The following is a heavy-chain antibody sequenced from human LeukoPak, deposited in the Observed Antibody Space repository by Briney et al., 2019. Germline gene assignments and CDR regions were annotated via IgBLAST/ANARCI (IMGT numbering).Heavy chain of an antibody. CDR3: ARGPGGYRGGSGD. CDR1: GGSFSGYY. D-gene: IGHD5-12*01. V-gene: IGHV4-34*01. Sequence: SETLSLTCAVYGGSFSGYYWSWIRQPPGKGLEWIGEINHSGSTNYNPSLKSRVTISVDTSKNQFSLKLSSVTAAGTAVYYCARGPGGYRGGSGDWGQGTLVTVSS. J-gene: IGHJ4*02. CDR2: INHSGST.